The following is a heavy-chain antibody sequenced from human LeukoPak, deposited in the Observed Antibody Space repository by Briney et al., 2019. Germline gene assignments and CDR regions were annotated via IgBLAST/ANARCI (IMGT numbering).Heavy chain of an antibody. J-gene: IGHJ4*02. V-gene: IGHV3-73*01. D-gene: IGHD4-17*01. CDR2: IRSKANSYAT. CDR1: GFTFSGSA. Sequence: PGGSLKLSCAASGFTFSGSAMHWVRQASGKGLEWVGRIRSKANSYATAYAASVKGRFTISRDDSKNTAYLQMNSLKTEDTAVYYCTTRGMTTVTAGDYWGQGTLVTVSS. CDR3: TTRGMTTVTAGDY.